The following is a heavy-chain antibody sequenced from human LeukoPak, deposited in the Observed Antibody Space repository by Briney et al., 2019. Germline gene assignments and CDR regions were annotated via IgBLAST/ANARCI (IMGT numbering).Heavy chain of an antibody. V-gene: IGHV1-69*13. CDR2: IIPIFGTA. CDR3: ARDQYDTRSRRGNFDS. CDR1: GGTFSSYA. J-gene: IGHJ4*02. Sequence: SVKVSCKASGGTFSSYAISWVRQAPGQGLEWMGGIIPIFGTANYAQKFQGRVTITADESTSTAYMELSSLRSEDTAVYYCARDQYDTRSRRGNFDSWGQGTLVIVSS. D-gene: IGHD3-9*01.